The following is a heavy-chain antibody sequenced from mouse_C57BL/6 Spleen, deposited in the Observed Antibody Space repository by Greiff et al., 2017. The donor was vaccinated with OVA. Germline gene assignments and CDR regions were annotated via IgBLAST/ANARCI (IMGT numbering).Heavy chain of an antibody. CDR1: GFNIKDYY. Sequence: VTLKVCGAELVKPGASVKLSCTASGFNIKDYYMHWVKQRTEQGLEWIGRIDPEDGETKYAPKFQGKATITADTSSNTAYLQLSSLTSEDTAVYYCARSSYYYYGSSHYAMDYWGQGTSVTVSS. J-gene: IGHJ4*01. CDR2: IDPEDGET. D-gene: IGHD1-1*01. CDR3: ARSSYYYYGSSHYAMDY. V-gene: IGHV14-2*01.